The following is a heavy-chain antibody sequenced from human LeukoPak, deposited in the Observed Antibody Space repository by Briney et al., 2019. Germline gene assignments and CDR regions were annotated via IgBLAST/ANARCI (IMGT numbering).Heavy chain of an antibody. D-gene: IGHD2-21*02. CDR3: ARGGGGDSAAPFDY. V-gene: IGHV1-46*01. CDR2: INPSGGSS. J-gene: IGHJ4*02. Sequence: ASVKVSCKASGYTFTSYYMHWVRQAPGQGLEWVGIINPSGGSSRYAQKFQGRVTMTSDTSTSTLYMELSSLRSEDTAVYYCARGGGGDSAAPFDYWGQGTLVTVSS. CDR1: GYTFTSYY.